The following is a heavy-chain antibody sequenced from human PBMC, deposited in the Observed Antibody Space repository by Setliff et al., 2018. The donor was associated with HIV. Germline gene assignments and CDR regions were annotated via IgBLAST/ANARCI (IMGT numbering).Heavy chain of an antibody. CDR3: ARDRAYCSSGSCYRPLVYYFYYMDV. Sequence: ASVKVSCKPPGHTFTNYDIHWVRQAPGQGLEWMGWVRPYNADKNYAQKFQGRVTMTSDTSISTAYLELSGLTSDDTAIYYCARDRAYCSSGSCYRPLVYYFYYMDVWGTGTTVTVSS. D-gene: IGHD2-15*01. CDR1: GHTFTNYD. V-gene: IGHV1-2*02. CDR2: VRPYNADK. J-gene: IGHJ6*03.